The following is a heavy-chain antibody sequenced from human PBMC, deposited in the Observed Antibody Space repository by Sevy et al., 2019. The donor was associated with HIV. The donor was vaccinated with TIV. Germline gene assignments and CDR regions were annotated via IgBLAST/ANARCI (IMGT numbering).Heavy chain of an antibody. J-gene: IGHJ4*02. CDR2: ISSSSSYI. V-gene: IGHV3-21*01. CDR3: ARDDRGSNYALSLPFDY. CDR1: GFTFSSYS. Sequence: GGSLRLSCAASGFTFSSYSMNWVRQAPGKGLEWVSSISSSSSYIYYADSVKGRFTISRDNAKNSVYLQMNSLRAEDMAMYYCARDDRGSNYALSLPFDYWGQGTLVTVSS. D-gene: IGHD1-26*01.